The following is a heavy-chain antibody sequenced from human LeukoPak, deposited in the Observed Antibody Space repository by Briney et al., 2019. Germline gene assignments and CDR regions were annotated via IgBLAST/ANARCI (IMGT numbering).Heavy chain of an antibody. V-gene: IGHV4-61*02. Sequence: PSETLSLTCTVSGGSISSGSYYWSWIRQPAGKGLEWIGRIYTSGSTNYNPSLKSRVTISVDTSKNQFSLKLSSVTAADTAVYYCARGGIVVVPAAMGLFDYWGQGTLVTVSS. D-gene: IGHD2-2*01. CDR3: ARGGIVVVPAAMGLFDY. J-gene: IGHJ4*02. CDR2: IYTSGST. CDR1: GGSISSGSYY.